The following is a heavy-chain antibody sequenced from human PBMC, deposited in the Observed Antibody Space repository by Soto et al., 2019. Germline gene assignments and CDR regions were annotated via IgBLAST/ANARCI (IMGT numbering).Heavy chain of an antibody. CDR1: WFSLSTRDVG. Sequence: QITLNESGPPLVKPTQTLTLTCTFSWFSLSTRDVGVGGICQPPGKALEWLGVIYWDDDKSYSPSLKSRLTITQDSSKNQMVPRMTKMDPVDTAPYYSAHCRGGVVSFWGQGTLVTVSS. CDR3: AHCRGGVVSF. V-gene: IGHV2-5*02. D-gene: IGHD3-16*01. CDR2: IYWDDDK. J-gene: IGHJ4*02.